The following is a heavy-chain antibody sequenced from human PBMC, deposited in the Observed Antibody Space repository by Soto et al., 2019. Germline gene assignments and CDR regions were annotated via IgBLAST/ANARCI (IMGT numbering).Heavy chain of an antibody. CDR1: GFTFSSYG. D-gene: IGHD7-27*01. Sequence: QVQLVESGGGVVQPGRSLRLSCAASGFTFSSYGMHWVRQAPGKGLEWVAVISYDGSNKYYADSVKGRFTISIDNSKNTLYLQMNSLRAEDTAVYYCAKDLGHGGRGAFDIWGQGTMVTVSS. CDR3: AKDLGHGGRGAFDI. J-gene: IGHJ3*02. V-gene: IGHV3-30*18. CDR2: ISYDGSNK.